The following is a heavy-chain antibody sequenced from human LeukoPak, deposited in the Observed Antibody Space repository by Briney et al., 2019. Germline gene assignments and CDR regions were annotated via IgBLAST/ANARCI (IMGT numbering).Heavy chain of an antibody. J-gene: IGHJ4*02. Sequence: GGSLRLSCAASGFTFSDYYMSWIRQAPGKGLEWVSYLSSSSSYTNYADSVKGRFTISRDNAKNSLYLQMNSLRAEDTAVYYCARDGDYGTGSYYRGCIDSWGQGTPVTVSP. CDR1: GFTFSDYY. CDR2: LSSSSSYT. CDR3: ARDGDYGTGSYYRGCIDS. D-gene: IGHD3-10*01. V-gene: IGHV3-11*05.